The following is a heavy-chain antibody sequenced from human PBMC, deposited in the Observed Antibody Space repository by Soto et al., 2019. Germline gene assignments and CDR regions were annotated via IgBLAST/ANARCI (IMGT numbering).Heavy chain of an antibody. V-gene: IGHV4-39*01. Sequence: PSETLSLTCTVSGGSISSSGYYWGWIRQPPGKGLEWIGSIYYSGINYYNPSLKSRVTISVDTSKTQFSLRLSSVTAADTADYYCAPTSGIAPGGSFAYWGQGTLVTVSA. D-gene: IGHD6-13*01. CDR3: APTSGIAPGGSFAY. J-gene: IGHJ4*02. CDR1: GGSISSSGYY. CDR2: IYYSGIN.